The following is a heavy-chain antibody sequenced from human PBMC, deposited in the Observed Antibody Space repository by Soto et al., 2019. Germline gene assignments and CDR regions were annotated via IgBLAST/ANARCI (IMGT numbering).Heavy chain of an antibody. CDR2: INHSGST. Sequence: PSETLSLTCAVYGGSFSGYYWSWIRQPPGKGLEWIGEINHSGSTNYNPSLKSRVTISVDTSKNQFSLKLSSVTAADTAVYYCARGYRSSWSRGYYYGMDVWGQGTRVTVSS. J-gene: IGHJ6*02. CDR3: ARGYRSSWSRGYYYGMDV. V-gene: IGHV4-34*01. CDR1: GGSFSGYY. D-gene: IGHD6-13*01.